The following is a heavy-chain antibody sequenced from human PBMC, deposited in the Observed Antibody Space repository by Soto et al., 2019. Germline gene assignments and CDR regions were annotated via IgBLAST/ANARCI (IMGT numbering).Heavy chain of an antibody. CDR2: ISSSSSYI. V-gene: IGHV3-21*01. D-gene: IGHD3-10*01. J-gene: IGHJ6*02. CDR3: ARDGGTYYYGSGTDYYYYGMDV. CDR1: GFTFSSYS. Sequence: EVQLVESGGGLVKPGGSLRLSCAASGFTFSSYSMNWVRQAPGKGLEWVSSISSSSSYIYYADSVKGRFTISRDNAKNSLYLQMNSLRAEDTAVYYCARDGGTYYYGSGTDYYYYGMDVWGQGTTVTVSS.